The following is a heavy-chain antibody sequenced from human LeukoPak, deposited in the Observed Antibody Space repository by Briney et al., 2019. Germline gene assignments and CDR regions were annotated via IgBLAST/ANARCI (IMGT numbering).Heavy chain of an antibody. CDR1: GGSISSSSNY. D-gene: IGHD5-12*01. CDR3: ARGFDSKSTYFDY. J-gene: IGHJ4*02. CDR2: IYYSGDT. Sequence: SETLSLTCSVSGGSISSSSNYWGWIRQPPGKGLEWIGSIYYSGDTYYNPSLRSRVIITVDTSKKQFSLKLTSVTAADTAVYYCARGFDSKSTYFDYWGQGTLLTVSS. V-gene: IGHV4-39*01.